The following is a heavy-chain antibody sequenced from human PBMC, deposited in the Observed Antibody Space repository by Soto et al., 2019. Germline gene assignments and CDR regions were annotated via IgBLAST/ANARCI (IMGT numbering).Heavy chain of an antibody. Sequence: GGSLRLSCAASGFTFSSYAMSWVRQAPGKGLEWVSAISGSGGSTYYADSVKGRFTISRDHSKTTLDLPMTRPRAAGTGGSYCAKDRPYSSGVEFDYWGHGTLVTVSS. D-gene: IGHD6-19*01. CDR1: GFTFSSYA. CDR2: ISGSGGST. V-gene: IGHV3-23*01. CDR3: AKDRPYSSGVEFDY. J-gene: IGHJ4*01.